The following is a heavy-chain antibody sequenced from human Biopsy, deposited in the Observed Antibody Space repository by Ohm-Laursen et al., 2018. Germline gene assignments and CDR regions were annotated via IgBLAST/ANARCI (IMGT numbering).Heavy chain of an antibody. D-gene: IGHD2/OR15-2a*01. Sequence: SLRLSCSASAFPFKNYNMNCVRQGPGKGLEWVSSITDNGSHMYYADSVKGRVTISRDNAKSSVYLQMDRLSAEDTAVYYCAREGERVEDEYFDYWGQGILVTGSS. V-gene: IGHV3-21*01. J-gene: IGHJ4*02. CDR3: AREGERVEDEYFDY. CDR2: ITDNGSHM. CDR1: AFPFKNYN.